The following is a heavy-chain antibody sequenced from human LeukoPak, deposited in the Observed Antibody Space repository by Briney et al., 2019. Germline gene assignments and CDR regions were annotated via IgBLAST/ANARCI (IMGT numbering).Heavy chain of an antibody. CDR2: IYHSGST. J-gene: IGHJ4*02. D-gene: IGHD3-3*01. CDR1: GGSISSSNW. Sequence: SGTLSLTCAVSGGSISSSNWWSWVRQPPGKGLEWIGEIYHSGSTNYNPSLKSRVTISVDKSKNQFSLKLSSVTAADTTVYYCARHMGEYYDFWSGYYANYYFDYWGQGTLVTVSS. CDR3: ARHMGEYYDFWSGYYANYYFDY. V-gene: IGHV4-4*02.